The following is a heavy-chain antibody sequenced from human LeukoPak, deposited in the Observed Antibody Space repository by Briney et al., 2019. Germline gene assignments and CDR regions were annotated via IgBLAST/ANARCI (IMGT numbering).Heavy chain of an antibody. CDR3: AREVGANEY. CDR2: INPDRGGT. D-gene: IGHD1-26*01. V-gene: IGHV1-2*02. J-gene: IGHJ4*02. CDR1: GYTFTGYY. Sequence: ASVKVSCKASGYTFTGYYLHWVRRAPGQGLEWVGWINPDRGGTNYAQKFQGRVTMTRDTSISTAYMELSNLRSDDTAVYYCAREVGANEYWGQGTLVTVAS.